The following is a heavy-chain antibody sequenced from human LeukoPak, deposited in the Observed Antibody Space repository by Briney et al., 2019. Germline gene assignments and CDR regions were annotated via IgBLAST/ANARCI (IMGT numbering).Heavy chain of an antibody. J-gene: IGHJ4*02. D-gene: IGHD2-21*02. Sequence: ASVKVSCKASGYTFTSYGISWVRQAPGQGLEWMGWISAYNGNTNYAQKLQGRVTMTRDTSTSTVYMELSSLRSEDTAVYYCARGPNYCGGDCSDYWGQGTLVTVSS. CDR1: GYTFTSYG. V-gene: IGHV1-18*01. CDR3: ARGPNYCGGDCSDY. CDR2: ISAYNGNT.